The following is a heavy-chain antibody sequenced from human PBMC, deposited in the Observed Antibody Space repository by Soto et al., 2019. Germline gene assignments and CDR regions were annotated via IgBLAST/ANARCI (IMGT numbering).Heavy chain of an antibody. D-gene: IGHD6-13*01. CDR2: ISSSSSYI. V-gene: IGHV3-21*01. J-gene: IGHJ4*02. CDR3: ARPDSPVSSSPDY. CDR1: GFTFSSYS. Sequence: EVQLVESGGGLVKPGGSLRLSCAASGFTFSSYSMNWVRQAPGKGLEWVSSISSSSSYIYYADSVKGRFTISRDNAKNSLYLQMNSLRAEDTAVYYCARPDSPVSSSPDYWGQGTLVTVSS.